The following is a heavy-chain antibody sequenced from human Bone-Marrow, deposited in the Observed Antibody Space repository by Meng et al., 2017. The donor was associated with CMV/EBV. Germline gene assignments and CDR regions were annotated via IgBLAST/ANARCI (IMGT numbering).Heavy chain of an antibody. CDR3: ASPRYKTGTTSHYYYGMDV. J-gene: IGHJ6*02. CDR1: GYTFTSYG. Sequence: ASVKVSCKGSGYTFTSYGISWVRQAPGQGLEWMGGISAYNGNTNYAQKLQGRVTITTDESTRTAYMELSSLRSEDTAVYYCASPRYKTGTTSHYYYGMDVWGQGTTVTVSS. D-gene: IGHD1-7*01. CDR2: ISAYNGNT. V-gene: IGHV1-18*01.